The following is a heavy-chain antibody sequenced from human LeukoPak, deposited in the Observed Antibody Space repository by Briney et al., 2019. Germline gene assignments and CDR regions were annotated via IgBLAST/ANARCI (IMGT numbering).Heavy chain of an antibody. Sequence: GGSLRLCCAASGFTFSNYWMHWVRQAPGKGLVWVSRINSDGSTTMYADSVKGRFTISRDNAKNTQYLQMNGLRVEDTAVYYCARVSPGSTSCYTLWGQGTLVTVSS. CDR3: ARVSPGSTSCYTL. CDR2: INSDGSTT. D-gene: IGHD2-2*02. V-gene: IGHV3-74*03. CDR1: GFTFSNYW. J-gene: IGHJ4*02.